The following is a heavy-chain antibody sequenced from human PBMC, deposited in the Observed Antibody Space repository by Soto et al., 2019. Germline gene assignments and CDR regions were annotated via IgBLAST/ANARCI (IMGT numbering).Heavy chain of an antibody. D-gene: IGHD2-8*01. Sequence: PGGSLRLSCAASGFTVSSNYMSWVRQAPGKGLEWVSVIYSGGSTYYADSVKGRFTISRDNSKNTLYLQMNSLRAEDTAVYYCARENSDPGYCTNGVCPYYFDYWGQGTLVTVSS. V-gene: IGHV3-66*01. CDR2: IYSGGST. CDR3: ARENSDPGYCTNGVCPYYFDY. CDR1: GFTVSSNY. J-gene: IGHJ4*02.